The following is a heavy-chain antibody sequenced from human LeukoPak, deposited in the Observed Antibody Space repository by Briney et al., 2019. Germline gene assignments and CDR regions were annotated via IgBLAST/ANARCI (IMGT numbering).Heavy chain of an antibody. CDR1: GFTFSSYA. CDR2: ISYDGSNK. Sequence: GGSLRLSCAASGFTFSSYAMHWVRQAPGKGLEWVAVISYDGSNKYYADSVKGRFTISRDNSKNMLYLQMNSLRAEDTAVYYCARDGKWELLNYFDYWGQGTLVTVSS. V-gene: IGHV3-30-3*01. J-gene: IGHJ4*02. D-gene: IGHD1-26*01. CDR3: ARDGKWELLNYFDY.